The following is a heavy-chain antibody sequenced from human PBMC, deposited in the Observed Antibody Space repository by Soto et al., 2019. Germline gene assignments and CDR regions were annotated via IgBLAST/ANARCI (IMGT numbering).Heavy chain of an antibody. J-gene: IGHJ5*02. D-gene: IGHD5-12*01. CDR1: GYTFTSYG. V-gene: IGHV1-18*01. CDR2: ISAYNGNT. CDR3: ARDSGGYSGYDWFDP. Sequence: SVKVSCKASGYTFTSYGISWVRQAPGQGLEWMGWISAYNGNTNYAQKLQGRVTMTTDTSTSTAYMELRSLRSDDTAVYYCARDSGGYSGYDWFDPWGQGTLVTVSS.